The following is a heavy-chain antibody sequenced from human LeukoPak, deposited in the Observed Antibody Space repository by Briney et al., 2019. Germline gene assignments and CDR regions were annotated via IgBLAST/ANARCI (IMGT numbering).Heavy chain of an antibody. CDR3: ARDPRGDDAFDI. V-gene: IGHV3-11*01. D-gene: IGHD5-12*01. Sequence: PGGSLRLSCAASGFTFSDYYMSWIRQAPGKGLEWVSYISSSGRTIYYADSVKGRFTISRDSAKNSLYLQMNSLRAEDTAVYYCARDPRGDDAFDIWGQGTMVTVSS. CDR1: GFTFSDYY. J-gene: IGHJ3*02. CDR2: ISSSGRTI.